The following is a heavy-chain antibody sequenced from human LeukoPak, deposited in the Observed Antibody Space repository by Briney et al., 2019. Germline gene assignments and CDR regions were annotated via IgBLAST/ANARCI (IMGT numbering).Heavy chain of an antibody. CDR1: GFNFRDYA. J-gene: IGHJ4*02. Sequence: GGSLRLSCAASGFNFRDYAMSWVRQSPARGLEWVLSLRGNDETFYANSVRGRFTLSRDNSKNTVYLQLNNLRVEDTAIYYCARASWISHADAVCWGQGTLVTVAS. V-gene: IGHV3-23*01. CDR3: ARASWISHADAVC. CDR2: LRGNDET. D-gene: IGHD2-2*03.